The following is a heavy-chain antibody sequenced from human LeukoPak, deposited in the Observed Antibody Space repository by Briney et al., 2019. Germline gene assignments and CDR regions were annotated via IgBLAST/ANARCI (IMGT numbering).Heavy chain of an antibody. CDR1: GYTFTGYH. CDR3: ARDDFSTYAGLNYFDY. V-gene: IGHV1-3*01. J-gene: IGHJ4*02. CDR2: TNVANDYT. D-gene: IGHD4-11*01. Sequence: ASVKVSCKASGYTFTGYHMHWVRQAPGQRLEWMGWTNVANDYTESSQKFQDRFIITSDPSATTVYMELSSLRSEDTAVYYCARDDFSTYAGLNYFDYWGQGSLVTVSS.